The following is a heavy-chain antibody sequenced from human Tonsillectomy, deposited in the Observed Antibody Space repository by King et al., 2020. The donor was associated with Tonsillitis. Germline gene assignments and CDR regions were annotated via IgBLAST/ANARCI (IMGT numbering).Heavy chain of an antibody. D-gene: IGHD1-7*01. CDR2: ISSSGNTI. J-gene: IGHJ6*02. CDR1: GFTFSDYY. CDR3: ARDHITGTTKGYYGMYV. Sequence: VQLVESGGGLVKPGGSLRLSCAASGFTFSDYYMSWIRQAPGKGLEWGSYISSSGNTIYYADSVKGRFTISRDKAKNSLYLQMNSLRAEDTAVYYCARDHITGTTKGYYGMYVWRQGTTVTVSS. V-gene: IGHV3-11*01.